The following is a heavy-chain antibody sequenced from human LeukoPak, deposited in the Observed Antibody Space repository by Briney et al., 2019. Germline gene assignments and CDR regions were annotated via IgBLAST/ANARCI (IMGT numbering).Heavy chain of an antibody. CDR1: GYTLTELS. CDR2: FDPEDGET. D-gene: IGHD3-9*01. CDR3: ARGVRELRYFDWLFN. Sequence: ASVKVSCKVSGYTLTELSMHWVRQAPGKGLEWMGGFDPEDGETTYAQKFQGRVTITADESTSTAYMELSSLRSEDTAVYYCARGVRELRYFDWLFNWGQGTLVTVSS. V-gene: IGHV1-24*01. J-gene: IGHJ4*02.